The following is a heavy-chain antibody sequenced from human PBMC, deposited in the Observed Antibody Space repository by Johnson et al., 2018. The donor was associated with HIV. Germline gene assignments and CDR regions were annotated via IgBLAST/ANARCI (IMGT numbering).Heavy chain of an antibody. D-gene: IGHD4-17*01. V-gene: IGHV3-23*04. CDR1: GFTFSNYA. Sequence: VQLVESGGGVVQPGGSLRLSCAGSGFTFSNYAMGWVRQAPGKGLEWVSTIGGSGSTTYYPDSVKGRFTISRDNSKNTLYLQMNSLRAEDTAVDYCAKDAGGAVTDSLDVWGRGTMVTVSS. CDR2: IGGSGSTT. CDR3: AKDAGGAVTDSLDV. J-gene: IGHJ3*01.